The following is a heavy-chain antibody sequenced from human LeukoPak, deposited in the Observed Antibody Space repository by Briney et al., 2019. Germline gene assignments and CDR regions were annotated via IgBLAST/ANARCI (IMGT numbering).Heavy chain of an antibody. CDR3: ARRPYYDSSGALGNAGL. CDR1: GFTFSSYE. V-gene: IGHV3-48*03. CDR2: ISSSGSTI. D-gene: IGHD3-22*01. Sequence: GGSLRLSCAASGFTFSSYEMNWVRQAPGKGLEWVSYISSSGSTIYYADSVEGRFTISRDNAKNSLYLQMNSLRAEDTAVYYCARRPYYDSSGALGNAGLWGQGTLVTVSS. J-gene: IGHJ4*02.